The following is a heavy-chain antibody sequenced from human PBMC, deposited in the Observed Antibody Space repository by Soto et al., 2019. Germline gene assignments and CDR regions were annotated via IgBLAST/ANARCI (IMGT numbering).Heavy chain of an antibody. D-gene: IGHD3-10*01. J-gene: IGHJ4*02. V-gene: IGHV1-18*01. CDR3: ARESLTWVDGVIGPGDY. CDR1: GYIFTSND. Sequence: QVQFVQSGAEVKEPGDSVKVSCRASGYIFTSNDITWVRQAPGQGLEWMGWIRVRNGDTHYAPKFRGRVTVTRDTSTSTAYMELRSLRSDDTAVYYCARESLTWVDGVIGPGDYWGQGTLVTVSS. CDR2: IRVRNGDT.